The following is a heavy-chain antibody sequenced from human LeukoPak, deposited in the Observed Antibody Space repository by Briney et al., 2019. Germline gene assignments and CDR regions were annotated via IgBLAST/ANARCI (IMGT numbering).Heavy chain of an antibody. J-gene: IGHJ4*02. Sequence: SETLSLTCTVSGGTISSSSYYWGWIRQPPGKGLEWIGSIYYSGSTYYNPSLKSRVTISVDTSKNQFSLKLSSVTAADTAVYYCARGAVDTAMVTPYFDYWGQGTLLTVSS. CDR1: GGTISSSSYY. V-gene: IGHV4-39*07. D-gene: IGHD5-18*01. CDR3: ARGAVDTAMVTPYFDY. CDR2: IYYSGST.